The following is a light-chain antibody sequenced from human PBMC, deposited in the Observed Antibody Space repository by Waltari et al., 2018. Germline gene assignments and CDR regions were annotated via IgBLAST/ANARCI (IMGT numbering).Light chain of an antibody. CDR1: QSVSRT. V-gene: IGKV3-20*01. J-gene: IGKJ1*01. Sequence: EIVLTQSPGPLSLSPGDSATLSCRASQSVSRTLAWYQQKPGQPPRLLIYDASTRATGIPDRFSGSGSGTDFSLTISRLEPEDFAVYYCQKYGTLPATFGQGTKVEIK. CDR2: DAS. CDR3: QKYGTLPAT.